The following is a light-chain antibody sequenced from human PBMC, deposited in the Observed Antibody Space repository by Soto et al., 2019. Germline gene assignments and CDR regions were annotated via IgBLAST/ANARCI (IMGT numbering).Light chain of an antibody. J-gene: IGKJ3*01. CDR3: HQYCSSPFT. V-gene: IGKV3-20*01. Sequence: EIVLTQSPGTLSLSPGERATLSCRASQSVSSSYLAWYQQKPGQAPRLLIYGASNRATGLPDRFSGSGSGTDFTLTISRLEPEDFAVYYCHQYCSSPFTFVPGTKVDIK. CDR2: GAS. CDR1: QSVSSSY.